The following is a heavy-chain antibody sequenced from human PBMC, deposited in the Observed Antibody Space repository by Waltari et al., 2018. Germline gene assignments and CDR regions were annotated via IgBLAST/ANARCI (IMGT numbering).Heavy chain of an antibody. Sequence: LQESGPGLVKPSETLSLTCAVSGYSISSGYYWGWIRQPPGKGLEWIGSIYHSGSTYYNPSLKSRVTISVDTSKNQFSLKLSSVTAADTAVYYCARRSYGDYLRDWGQGTLVTVSS. D-gene: IGHD4-17*01. CDR1: GYSISSGYY. CDR3: ARRSYGDYLRD. CDR2: IYHSGST. J-gene: IGHJ4*02. V-gene: IGHV4-38-2*01.